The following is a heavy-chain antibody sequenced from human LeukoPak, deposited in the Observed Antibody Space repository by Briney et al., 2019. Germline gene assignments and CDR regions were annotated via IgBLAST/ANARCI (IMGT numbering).Heavy chain of an antibody. J-gene: IGHJ6*02. Sequence: SETLSLTCTVSGGSISSYYWSWIRQPPGKGLEWIGYIYYSGSTNYNPSLKSRVTISVDTSKNQFSLKLSSVTAADTAVYYCARSDLIVGAYGMDVWGQGTTDTVSS. CDR1: GGSISSYY. CDR2: IYYSGST. D-gene: IGHD1-26*01. V-gene: IGHV4-59*01. CDR3: ARSDLIVGAYGMDV.